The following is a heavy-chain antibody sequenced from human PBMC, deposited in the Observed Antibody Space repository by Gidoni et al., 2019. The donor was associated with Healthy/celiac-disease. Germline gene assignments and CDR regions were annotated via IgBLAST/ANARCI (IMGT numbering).Heavy chain of an antibody. Sequence: EVQLLESGGGLVQPGWSLRLSCAASGFTFSSYAMSWVRQAPGKGLEWVSAISGSGGRTYYADSVKGRFTISRDNSKNTLYLQRNSLRAEDTAVYYCAKDDADYGGNYYYYYMDVWGKGTTVTVSS. CDR2: ISGSGGRT. J-gene: IGHJ6*03. CDR1: GFTFSSYA. D-gene: IGHD4-17*01. CDR3: AKDDADYGGNYYYYYMDV. V-gene: IGHV3-23*01.